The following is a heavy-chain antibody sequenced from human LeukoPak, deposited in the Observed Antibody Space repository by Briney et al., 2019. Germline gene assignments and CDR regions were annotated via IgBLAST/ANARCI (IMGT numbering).Heavy chain of an antibody. Sequence: ASVKVSCKASGYSFTGYYMHWVRQAPAQGLEWVGWINPNSGGTNYAQKFQGRVTMTRDTSISTAYMELSRLRSDDTAVYYCARSSLYDSSGYYSVFSWGQGTLVTVSS. D-gene: IGHD3-22*01. J-gene: IGHJ5*02. CDR1: GYSFTGYY. CDR3: ARSSLYDSSGYYSVFS. V-gene: IGHV1-2*02. CDR2: INPNSGGT.